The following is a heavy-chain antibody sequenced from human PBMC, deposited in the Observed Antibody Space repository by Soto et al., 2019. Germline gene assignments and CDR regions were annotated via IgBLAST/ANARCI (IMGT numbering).Heavy chain of an antibody. V-gene: IGHV1-69*01. CDR1: GGTFSSFG. J-gene: IGHJ1*01. CDR3: AREGSGYNF. Sequence: QVQLVQSGAELKKPGSSVKVSCKASGGTFSSFGISWVRQAPGQGLEWMGGIIPVFGRPNYAQRFRGRLTITAHESTNTGYMELIDLRSEDTAVYYCAREGSGYNFWGQGTQVTVSS. CDR2: IIPVFGRP. D-gene: IGHD5-12*01.